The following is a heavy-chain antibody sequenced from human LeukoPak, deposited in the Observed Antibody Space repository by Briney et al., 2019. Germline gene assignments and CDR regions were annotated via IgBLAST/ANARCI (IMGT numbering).Heavy chain of an antibody. CDR2: INHSGST. Sequence: SETLSLTCAVYGGSFSGYYWSWIRQPPGKGLEWIGEINHSGSTNYNPSLKSRVTISVDTSKNQFSLKLSSVTAADTAVYYCARMRYYDFWSGLPFDYWGQGTLVTVSS. V-gene: IGHV4-34*01. CDR3: ARMRYYDFWSGLPFDY. J-gene: IGHJ4*02. D-gene: IGHD3-3*01. CDR1: GGSFSGYY.